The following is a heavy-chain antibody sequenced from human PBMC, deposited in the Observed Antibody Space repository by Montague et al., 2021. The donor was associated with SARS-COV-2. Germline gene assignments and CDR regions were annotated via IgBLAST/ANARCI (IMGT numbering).Heavy chain of an antibody. CDR1: GFTFSSYD. CDR2: IWDDGSNK. CDR3: ARDIVWGTDSGNQQRSDY. V-gene: IGHV3-33*08. J-gene: IGHJ4*02. D-gene: IGHD1-14*01. Sequence: SLRLSCAASGFTFSSYDMHWVRQAPGKGLEWVAVIWDDGSNKYYADSVKGRFTISRDNSKNTLYLQMNSLRAEDTAVYYCARDIVWGTDSGNQQRSDYWGQGTMVTVSS.